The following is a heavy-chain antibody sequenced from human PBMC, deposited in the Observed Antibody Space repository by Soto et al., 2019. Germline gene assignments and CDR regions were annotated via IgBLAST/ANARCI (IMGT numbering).Heavy chain of an antibody. CDR3: ARSLSSGWYTNWFDP. J-gene: IGHJ5*02. D-gene: IGHD6-19*01. CDR1: GFTFDNYA. CDR2: VSWNSNTI. Sequence: PGGSLRLSCAASGFTFDNYAMHWVRQAPGKGLEWVSGVSWNSNTIAYADSVKGRFTISRDNAKNSLYLQMNSLRAEDTAVYYCARSLSSGWYTNWFDPWGQGTLVTVSS. V-gene: IGHV3-9*01.